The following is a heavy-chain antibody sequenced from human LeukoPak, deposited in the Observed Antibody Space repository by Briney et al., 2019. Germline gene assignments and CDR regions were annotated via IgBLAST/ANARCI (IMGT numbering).Heavy chain of an antibody. CDR2: IYTSGST. V-gene: IGHV4-4*07. J-gene: IGHJ4*02. D-gene: IGHD3-3*01. CDR3: ARFKDFWSGYYKGYYFDY. Sequence: PSETLSLTCTVSGGSISSYYWSWIRQPAGKGLEWIGRIYTSGSTNYNPSLKSRVTMSVDTSKNQFSLKLSSVTAADTAVYYCARFKDFWSGYYKGYYFDYWGQGTLVTVSS. CDR1: GGSISSYY.